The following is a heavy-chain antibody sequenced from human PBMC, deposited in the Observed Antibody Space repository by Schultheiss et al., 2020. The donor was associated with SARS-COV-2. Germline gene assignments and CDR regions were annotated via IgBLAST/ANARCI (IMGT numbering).Heavy chain of an antibody. Sequence: GESLKISCAASGFTFSSYAMSWVRQAPGKGLEWVSAISGSGGSTYYADSVKGRFTISRDNSKNTLYLQMGSLRAEDMAVYYCARAKNSVTGYYFDYWGQGTLVTVSS. CDR3: ARAKNSVTGYYFDY. D-gene: IGHD7-27*01. V-gene: IGHV3-23*01. J-gene: IGHJ4*02. CDR1: GFTFSSYA. CDR2: ISGSGGST.